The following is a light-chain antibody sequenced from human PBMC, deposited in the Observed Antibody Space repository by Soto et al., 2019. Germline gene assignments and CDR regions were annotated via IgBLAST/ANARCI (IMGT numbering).Light chain of an antibody. CDR1: QSLRSGD. V-gene: IGKV3-20*01. Sequence: PVERATLSCRASQSLRSGDLACYQQIPGQAPGLLIYGASSRATGIPDGFSGSGSGTDFNLTVSRLAPEDFAVYYCHQYATSPRTFGQGTKVDIK. CDR3: HQYATSPRT. CDR2: GAS. J-gene: IGKJ1*01.